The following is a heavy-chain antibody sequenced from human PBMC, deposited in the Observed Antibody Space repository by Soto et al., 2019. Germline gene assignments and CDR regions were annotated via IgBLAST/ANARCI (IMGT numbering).Heavy chain of an antibody. V-gene: IGHV1-69*01. CDR3: ARAAIHGSSWYFWFDP. D-gene: IGHD6-13*01. CDR2: IIPMFGTT. Sequence: QEQLVQSGSEVKMPGSSVKVSCKTSGGTFSRHAINWVRQAPGQGLEWMGGIIPMFGTTNYAQKFKGRVTISADESTSTAYMELSSLRSEDAAVYYCARAAIHGSSWYFWFDPSGQGTLVTVSS. J-gene: IGHJ5*02. CDR1: GGTFSRHA.